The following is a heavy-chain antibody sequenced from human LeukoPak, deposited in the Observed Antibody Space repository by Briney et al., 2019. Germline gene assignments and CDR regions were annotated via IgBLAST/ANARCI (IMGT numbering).Heavy chain of an antibody. CDR1: GFTFSSYW. Sequence: PGGSLRLSCAASGFTFSSYWMHWVRQAPGEGLVWVSRIHSDGINTIYADSVKDRFTVSRDNAKNTLYLQMNSLRAEDTAVYVCARGGGDHAFDIWGQGTMVTVSS. V-gene: IGHV3-74*01. J-gene: IGHJ3*02. CDR3: ARGGGDHAFDI. D-gene: IGHD2-21*02. CDR2: IHSDGINT.